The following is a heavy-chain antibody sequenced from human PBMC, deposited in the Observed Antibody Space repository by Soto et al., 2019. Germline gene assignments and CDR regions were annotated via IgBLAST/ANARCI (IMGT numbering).Heavy chain of an antibody. Sequence: AASVKVSCKASGYTFTSYDINWVRQATGQGLEWMGWMNPNSGNTGYAQKFQGRVTMTRNTSISTAYMELSSLRSEDTAVYYCARADDYYDSSGYYSGNYWGQGTLVTVSS. CDR2: MNPNSGNT. CDR1: GYTFTSYD. CDR3: ARADDYYDSSGYYSGNY. D-gene: IGHD3-22*01. V-gene: IGHV1-8*01. J-gene: IGHJ4*02.